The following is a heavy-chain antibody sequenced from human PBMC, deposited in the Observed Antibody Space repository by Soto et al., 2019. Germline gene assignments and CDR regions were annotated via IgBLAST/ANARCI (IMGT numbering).Heavy chain of an antibody. V-gene: IGHV3-53*01. CDR3: ARAQTGDIVVVDG. CDR1: GFTVTSGS. D-gene: IGHD2-2*01. CDR2: IYSGGGT. J-gene: IGHJ6*02. Sequence: GGSLRLSCAASGFTVTSGSMSWVRQAPGRGLEWVSVIYSGGGTYYAGSVRGRFTISRDNSKNTLCLQMNSLRAEDTAVYYCARAQTGDIVVVDGCGQGTTVTVSS.